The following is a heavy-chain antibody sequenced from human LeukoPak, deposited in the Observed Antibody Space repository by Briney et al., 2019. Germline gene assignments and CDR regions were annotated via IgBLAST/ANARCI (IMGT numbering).Heavy chain of an antibody. D-gene: IGHD3-9*01. J-gene: IGHJ4*02. Sequence: GSSVKVSCKASGGTFSSYAISWVRQAPGQGLEWMGGIIPIFGTANYAQKFQGRVTITADGSTSTAYMELSSLRSEDTAVYYCARMRRSRDVLRYFDWLPSGFDYWGQGTLVTVSS. CDR2: IIPIFGTA. CDR1: GGTFSSYA. CDR3: ARMRRSRDVLRYFDWLPSGFDY. V-gene: IGHV1-69*01.